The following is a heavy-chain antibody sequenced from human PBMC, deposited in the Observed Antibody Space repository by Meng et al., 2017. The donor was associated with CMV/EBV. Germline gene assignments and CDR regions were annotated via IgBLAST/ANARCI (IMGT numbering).Heavy chain of an antibody. CDR3: ARHGDTAMVVGIDY. J-gene: IGHJ4*02. Sequence: GPGLGKPSETLSCTCTVSGGSISSYYWSWIRQPAGKGLEWIGRIYTSGSTNYNPSLKSRVTMSVDTSKNQFSLKLSSVTAADTAVYYCARHGDTAMVVGIDYWGQGTLVTVSS. V-gene: IGHV4-4*07. CDR2: IYTSGST. D-gene: IGHD5-18*01. CDR1: GGSISSYY.